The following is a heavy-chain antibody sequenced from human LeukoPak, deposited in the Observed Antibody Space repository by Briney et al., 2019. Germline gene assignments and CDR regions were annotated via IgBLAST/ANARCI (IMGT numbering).Heavy chain of an antibody. V-gene: IGHV3-74*01. J-gene: IGHJ3*02. CDR3: ARVRGGSGRSYAADAFDI. Sequence: GGSLRLSCVASGFTFSSYWMHWVRPGPGKGRVWVSRIKSDGSSTSYADSVKGRFTISSDNAKNTLYLQMNSLRAEDRAVYYCARVRGGSGRSYAADAFDIWGQGTMVTVSS. CDR1: GFTFSSYW. D-gene: IGHD1-26*01. CDR2: IKSDGSST.